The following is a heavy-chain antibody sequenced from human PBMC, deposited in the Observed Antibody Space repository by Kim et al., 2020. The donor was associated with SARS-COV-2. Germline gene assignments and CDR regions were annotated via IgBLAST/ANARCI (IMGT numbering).Heavy chain of an antibody. CDR3: AKDIINYYGSGTHFDY. Sequence: GGSLRLSCAASGFTFGDYAMHWVRQAPGKGLEWVSGISWNSGSIGYADSVKGRFTISRDNAKNSLYLQMNSLRAEDTALYYCAKDIINYYGSGTHFDYWGQGTLVTVSS. CDR2: ISWNSGSI. J-gene: IGHJ4*02. V-gene: IGHV3-9*01. D-gene: IGHD3-10*01. CDR1: GFTFGDYA.